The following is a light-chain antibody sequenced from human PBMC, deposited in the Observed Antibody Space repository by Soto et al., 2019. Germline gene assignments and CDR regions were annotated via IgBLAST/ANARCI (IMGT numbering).Light chain of an antibody. J-gene: IGKJ3*01. Sequence: IQLTQSPSSLSASVGDRVTITCRASQGISSYLAWYQQKPGKAPKLLIYAASTLQSGVPSRFSGSGYGTDFTLTISSLQPEDFATYYCQQLNSYPFFTFGPGTKVDIK. CDR2: AAS. CDR3: QQLNSYPFFT. V-gene: IGKV1-9*01. CDR1: QGISSY.